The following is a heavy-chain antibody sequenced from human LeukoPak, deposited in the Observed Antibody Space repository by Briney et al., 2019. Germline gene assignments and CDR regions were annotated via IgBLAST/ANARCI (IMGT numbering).Heavy chain of an antibody. J-gene: IGHJ4*02. D-gene: IGHD3-16*02. CDR2: IYSGGST. Sequence: GGSLRLSCAASGFTVNNNYMSWVRQAPGKGLEWVSVIYSGGSTYYADSVKGRFTISRDNSKNTLYLQMNSLRADDTAVYYCARARVWGSYRYTDYWGQGTLVTVSS. CDR1: GFTVNNNY. CDR3: ARARVWGSYRYTDY. V-gene: IGHV3-53*01.